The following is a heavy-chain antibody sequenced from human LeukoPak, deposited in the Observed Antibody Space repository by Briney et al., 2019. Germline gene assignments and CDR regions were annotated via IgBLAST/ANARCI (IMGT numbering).Heavy chain of an antibody. V-gene: IGHV3-20*01. CDR3: VLTSGSGSYRGYLNY. D-gene: IGHD3-10*01. Sequence: PGESLRLSCVASGFTFDDYGIGWVRQAPGKGLEWVSGINWNGGSTDYADSEKGRFTISRDNAKNSVYLQMSGLRVDDTALYHCVLTSGSGSYRGYLNYWGQGTLVTVSS. J-gene: IGHJ4*02. CDR1: GFTFDDYG. CDR2: INWNGGST.